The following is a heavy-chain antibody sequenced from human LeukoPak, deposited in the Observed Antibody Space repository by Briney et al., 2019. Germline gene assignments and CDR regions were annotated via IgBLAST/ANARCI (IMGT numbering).Heavy chain of an antibody. D-gene: IGHD6-13*01. CDR2: INSDGSST. CDR1: GFTFSSYW. Sequence: GGSLRLSCAASGFTFSSYWMHWVRQAPGKGLAWVSRINSDGSSTSYADSVKGRFTISRDNAKNTLYLQMNSLRAEDTAAYYCARALAGWGQGTLVTVSS. CDR3: ARALAG. J-gene: IGHJ4*02. V-gene: IGHV3-74*01.